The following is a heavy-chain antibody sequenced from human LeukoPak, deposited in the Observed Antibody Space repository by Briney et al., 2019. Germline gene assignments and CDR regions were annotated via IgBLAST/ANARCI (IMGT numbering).Heavy chain of an antibody. CDR3: ARGRHVLRYFDWSGEYFQH. V-gene: IGHV1-2*06. CDR1: GYTFTRYY. Sequence: GASVKVSCKASGYTFTRYYMHWVRQAPGQGLEWMGRINPNSGGTNYAQKFQGRVTMTRDTSISTAYMELSRLRSDDTAVYYCARGRHVLRYFDWSGEYFQHWGQGTLVTVSS. J-gene: IGHJ1*01. D-gene: IGHD3-9*01. CDR2: INPNSGGT.